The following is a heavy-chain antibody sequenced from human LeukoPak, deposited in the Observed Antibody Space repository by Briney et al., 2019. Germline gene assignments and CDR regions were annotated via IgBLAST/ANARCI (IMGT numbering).Heavy chain of an antibody. CDR1: GGTFSSYA. CDR2: IIPIFGTA. CDR3: ARENRVVVVPAATWFDP. V-gene: IGHV1-69*05. J-gene: IGHJ5*02. Sequence: SVKVSCKASGGTFSSYAISWVRQAPAQGLEWMGGIIPIFGTANYAQKFQGRVTITTDESTSTAYMELSSLRSEDTAVYYCARENRVVVVPAATWFDPWGQGTLVTVSS. D-gene: IGHD2-2*01.